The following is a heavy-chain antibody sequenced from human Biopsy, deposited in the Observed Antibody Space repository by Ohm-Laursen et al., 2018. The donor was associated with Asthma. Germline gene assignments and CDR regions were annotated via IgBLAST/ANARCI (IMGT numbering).Heavy chain of an antibody. CDR3: ARTTYGNDGFDP. J-gene: IGHJ5*02. V-gene: IGHV4-34*09. Sequence: TLSLTCVVSGASFSDYSWTWIRQPPGKGLEWIGKITHAGWTYYNPSLKSRVSISLDTSKNQFSLSLTSVTAADTAVYYCARTTYGNDGFDPWGQGTLVTVSS. CDR2: ITHAGWT. D-gene: IGHD4-11*01. CDR1: GASFSDYS.